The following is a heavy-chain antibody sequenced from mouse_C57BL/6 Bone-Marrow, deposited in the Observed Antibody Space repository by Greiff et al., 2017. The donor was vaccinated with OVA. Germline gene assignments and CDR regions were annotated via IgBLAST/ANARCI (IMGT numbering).Heavy chain of an antibody. CDR2: IYPRSGNT. V-gene: IGHV1-81*01. CDR3: ARGTSTMVTPYYYYAMDY. CDR1: GYTFTSYG. J-gene: IGHJ4*01. D-gene: IGHD2-1*01. Sequence: VKLVESGAELARPGASVKLSCKASGYTFTSYGISWVKQRTGQGLEWIGEIYPRSGNTYYNEKFKGKATLTADKSSSTAYMELRSLTSEDSAVYFCARGTSTMVTPYYYYAMDYWGQGTSVTVSS.